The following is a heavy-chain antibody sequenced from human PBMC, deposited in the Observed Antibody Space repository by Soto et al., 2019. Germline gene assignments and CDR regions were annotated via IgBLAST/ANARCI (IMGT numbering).Heavy chain of an antibody. D-gene: IGHD2-15*01. V-gene: IGHV3-21*01. CDR2: ISSSSSYI. CDR3: ARGVVVAAEEYFQH. Sequence: GGSLRLSCAASGFTFSSYSMNWVRQAPGKGLEWVSSISSSSSYIYYADSVKGRFTISRDNAKNSLYLQMNSLRAEDTAVYYCARGVVVAAEEYFQHWGQGTLVTVSS. J-gene: IGHJ1*01. CDR1: GFTFSSYS.